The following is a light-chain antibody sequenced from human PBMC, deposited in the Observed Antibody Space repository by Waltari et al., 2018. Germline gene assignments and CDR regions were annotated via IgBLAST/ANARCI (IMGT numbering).Light chain of an antibody. Sequence: QPVLTPPPSQSGPPGQSVTIPCSVINPNIGRSAVSSYPQLPGAGPKLLNYRTNQRPSGVPDRFSGSKSGTSASLAISGLRSEDETDYYCASWDDGLSGWMFGGGTKLTVL. CDR2: RTN. CDR1: NPNIGRSA. CDR3: ASWDDGLSGWM. V-gene: IGLV1-47*01. J-gene: IGLJ3*02.